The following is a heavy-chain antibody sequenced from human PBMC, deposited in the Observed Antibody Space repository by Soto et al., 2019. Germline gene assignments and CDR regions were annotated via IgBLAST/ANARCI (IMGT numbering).Heavy chain of an antibody. J-gene: IGHJ3*02. D-gene: IGHD2-2*01. V-gene: IGHV3-21*04. CDR3: AKDDTRGRGYAAFDI. Sequence: PGGSLRLSCAASGFTFTSHNIYWFRQAPGKGLEWVSSISPYDHSFYYADSVKGRFTVSKDNAKSSVFLQMDSLRADDTAVYYCAKDDTRGRGYAAFDIWGQGTVVTVSS. CDR1: GFTFTSHN. CDR2: ISPYDHSF.